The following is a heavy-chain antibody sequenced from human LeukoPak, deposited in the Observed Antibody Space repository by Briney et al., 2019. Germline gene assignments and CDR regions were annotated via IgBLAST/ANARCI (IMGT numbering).Heavy chain of an antibody. Sequence: KAGGSLTLSCAASGFTFSVYYMSCIRQPPEEGLEWVSYISSRGSTIYYADSVQGRFTISRDNAKNSLYLQMNSLRAEDTAVYYCARKWIGSGYSHDFDYWGKGTLVTVSP. J-gene: IGHJ4*02. D-gene: IGHD3-3*01. CDR1: GFTFSVYY. V-gene: IGHV3-11*04. CDR2: ISSRGSTI. CDR3: ARKWIGSGYSHDFDY.